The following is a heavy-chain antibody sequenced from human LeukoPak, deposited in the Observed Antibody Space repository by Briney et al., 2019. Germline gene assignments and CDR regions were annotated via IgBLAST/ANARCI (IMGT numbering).Heavy chain of an antibody. D-gene: IGHD2-2*01. CDR3: AKKESRYCSSTSCLIGMDV. CDR2: IDGRGRYA. V-gene: IGHV3-23*01. Sequence: GGSLRLSCAASGVTFSTYAMSWVRQAPGKGLEWVSGIDGRGRYAYYRDSVRGRFTTSRDNSKKTLDLHMSSLRAEDTAVYYCAKKESRYCSSTSCLIGMDVWGQGTTVTVSS. J-gene: IGHJ6*02. CDR1: GVTFSTYA.